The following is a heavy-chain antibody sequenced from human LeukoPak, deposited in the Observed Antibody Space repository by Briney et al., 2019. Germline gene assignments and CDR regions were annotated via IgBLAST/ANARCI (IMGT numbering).Heavy chain of an antibody. J-gene: IGHJ4*02. V-gene: IGHV3-23*01. CDR2: ISGNAASA. Sequence: PGGSLRLSCAASGFSFSTYAMTWVRQAPGKGLEWVSTISGNAASAYYADSVKGRFTISRDNSKNTLYLQMNSLRAEDTAVYYCARPYYYDSSGYYYDYWGQGTLVTVSS. CDR3: ARPYYYDSSGYYYDY. CDR1: GFSFSTYA. D-gene: IGHD3-22*01.